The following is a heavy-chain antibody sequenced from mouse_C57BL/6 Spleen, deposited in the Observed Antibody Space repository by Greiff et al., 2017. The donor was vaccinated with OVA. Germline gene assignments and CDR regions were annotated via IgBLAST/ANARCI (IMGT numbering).Heavy chain of an antibody. CDR3: ARDWERYFDV. V-gene: IGHV5-17*01. J-gene: IGHJ1*03. Sequence: EVQGVESGGGLVKPGGSLKLSCAASGFTFSDYGMHWVRQAPEKGLAWVAYISSGSSTIYYADTVKGRFTISRDNAKNTLFLQMTSLRSEDTAMYYCARDWERYFDVWGTGTTVTVSS. D-gene: IGHD4-1*01. CDR2: ISSGSSTI. CDR1: GFTFSDYG.